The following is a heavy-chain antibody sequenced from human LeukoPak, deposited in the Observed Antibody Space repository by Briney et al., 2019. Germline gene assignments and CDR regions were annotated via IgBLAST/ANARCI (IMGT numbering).Heavy chain of an antibody. Sequence: PGGSLRLTCAASGFTFSSYAMHWVRQAPGKGLEWVAVISYDGSNKYYADSVKGRFTISRDNSKNTLYLQMNSLRAEDTAVYYCARDRVDSGYDSSYYYYGMDVWGQGTTVTVSS. CDR2: ISYDGSNK. CDR1: GFTFSSYA. D-gene: IGHD5-12*01. V-gene: IGHV3-30-3*01. J-gene: IGHJ6*02. CDR3: ARDRVDSGYDSSYYYYGMDV.